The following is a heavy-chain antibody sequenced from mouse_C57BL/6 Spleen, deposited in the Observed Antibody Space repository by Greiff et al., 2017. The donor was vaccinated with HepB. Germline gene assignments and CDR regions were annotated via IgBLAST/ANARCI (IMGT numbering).Heavy chain of an antibody. CDR3: ATFRGYDYDEYFDV. D-gene: IGHD2-4*01. CDR2: IYPRSGNT. V-gene: IGHV1-81*01. Sequence: QVQLQQSGAELARPGASVKLSCKASGYTFTSYGISWVKQRTGQGLEWIGEIYPRSGNTYYNEKFKGKATLTADKSSSTAYMELRSLTSEDSAVYSCATFRGYDYDEYFDVWGTGTTVTVSS. J-gene: IGHJ1*03. CDR1: GYTFTSYG.